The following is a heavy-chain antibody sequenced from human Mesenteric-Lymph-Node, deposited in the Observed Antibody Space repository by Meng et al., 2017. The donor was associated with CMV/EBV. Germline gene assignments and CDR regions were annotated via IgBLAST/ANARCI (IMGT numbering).Heavy chain of an antibody. CDR1: EFTFSSNG. CDR3: ASPGGVTLPAGTAALYYFGMDV. CDR2: IYAGGSTT. Sequence: GGSLRLSCVASEFTFSSNGMSWVRQAPGQELEWVSVIYAGGSTTYYGDSVKGRFTISRDNSKNTLYLQMNSLRVEDTAVYYCASPGGVTLPAGTAALYYFGMDVWGQGTTVTVSS. D-gene: IGHD6-13*01. V-gene: IGHV3-23*03. J-gene: IGHJ6*02.